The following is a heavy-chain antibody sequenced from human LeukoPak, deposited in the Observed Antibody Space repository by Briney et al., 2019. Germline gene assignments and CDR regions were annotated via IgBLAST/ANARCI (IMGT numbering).Heavy chain of an antibody. V-gene: IGHV3-23*01. CDR2: ISASGGST. D-gene: IGHD6-19*01. Sequence: GGSLRLSCAASGFTFSSSAMSWVRQVPGKGLEWVSGISASGGSTNYADSVRGRFTISRDNSKNTLYVQMNSLRDEDTALYYCARGTVAGKAPYWGQGTLVTVSS. J-gene: IGHJ4*02. CDR3: ARGTVAGKAPY. CDR1: GFTFSSSA.